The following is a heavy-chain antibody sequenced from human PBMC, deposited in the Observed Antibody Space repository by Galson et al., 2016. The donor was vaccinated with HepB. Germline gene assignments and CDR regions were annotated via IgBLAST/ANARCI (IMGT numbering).Heavy chain of an antibody. CDR3: ARVPLERRGPGYFHH. CDR2: IYYSGST. CDR1: GGSISSGDYY. V-gene: IGHV4-31*03. Sequence: TLSLTCIVSGGSISSGDYYWSWIRQHPGKGLEWIGHIYYSGSTYHNPSLKNRLTISVDTSKNQFSLKLSSVTAADTAVYYCARVPLERRGPGYFHHWGQGTLVTVSS. D-gene: IGHD1-1*01. J-gene: IGHJ4*02.